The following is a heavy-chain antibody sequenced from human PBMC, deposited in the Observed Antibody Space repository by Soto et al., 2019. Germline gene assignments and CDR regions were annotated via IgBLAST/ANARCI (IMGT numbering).Heavy chain of an antibody. CDR3: ARYFWSGQLPFYFDQ. D-gene: IGHD3-3*01. J-gene: IGHJ4*02. V-gene: IGHV1-18*01. Sequence: QVLLVQSGAEVKKPGASVKVSCKASGYTFNSYGVIWVRQAPGQGLEWMGWISAYNGNTKYSQNLQDRVTMTIDTTTSSAYLEVRSLRSDDTAIYYCARYFWSGQLPFYFDQWGQGTLVTVSS. CDR2: ISAYNGNT. CDR1: GYTFNSYG.